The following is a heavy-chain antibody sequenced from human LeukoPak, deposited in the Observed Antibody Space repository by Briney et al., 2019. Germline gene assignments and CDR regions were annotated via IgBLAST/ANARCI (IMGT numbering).Heavy chain of an antibody. Sequence: GGSLRLSCAASGFTFSSYSMNWVRQAPGKGLEWVSYISSSSTIYYADSVKGRFTISRDNAKNSLYLQMNSLRAEDTAVYYCARGYVSQGDFWSGYRMDSFDYWGQGTLVTVSS. CDR1: GFTFSSYS. V-gene: IGHV3-48*01. D-gene: IGHD3-3*01. CDR3: ARGYVSQGDFWSGYRMDSFDY. CDR2: ISSSSTI. J-gene: IGHJ4*02.